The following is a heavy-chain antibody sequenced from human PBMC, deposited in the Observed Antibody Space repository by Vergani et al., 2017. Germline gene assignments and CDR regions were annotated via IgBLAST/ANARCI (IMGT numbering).Heavy chain of an antibody. Sequence: QVQLVESGGGVVQPGRSLRLSCAASGFTFSSYGMHWVRQAPGKGLEWVAVIWYDGSNKYYADSVKGRFTISRENSKNTLYLQMNSLRAEDTDVYYCARVITGTTGGDDAFDIWGQGTMVTVSS. CDR1: GFTFSSYG. D-gene: IGHD1-20*01. V-gene: IGHV3-33*08. J-gene: IGHJ3*02. CDR2: IWYDGSNK. CDR3: ARVITGTTGGDDAFDI.